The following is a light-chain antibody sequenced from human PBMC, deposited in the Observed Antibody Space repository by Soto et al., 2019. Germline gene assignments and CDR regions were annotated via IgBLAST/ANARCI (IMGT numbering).Light chain of an antibody. V-gene: IGLV2-14*01. Sequence: QSALTQPASVSGSPGQSITISCTGPSSDVGGYNYVSRYQQHPGKAPKLMIYDVSNRPSGVSNRFSGSKSGNTASLTISGLQAEDEADYYCSSYTSSSGYVFGTGTKVTVL. CDR3: SSYTSSSGYV. J-gene: IGLJ1*01. CDR1: SSDVGGYNY. CDR2: DVS.